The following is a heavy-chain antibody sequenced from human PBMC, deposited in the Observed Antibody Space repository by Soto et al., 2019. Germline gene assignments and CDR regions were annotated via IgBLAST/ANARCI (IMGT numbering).Heavy chain of an antibody. J-gene: IGHJ4*02. Sequence: QVQLVQSGAEVRKPGSSVKVSCKTSGGLISKYSFNWVRQAPGQGLEWVGGILPVFDELNYAPKLQGRVTITADEVTSTAHLELGSLTSEDTAVYFCARASDTSGYYYWGQGTLVTVSS. V-gene: IGHV1-69*01. CDR2: ILPVFDEL. CDR1: GGLISKYS. D-gene: IGHD3-22*01. CDR3: ARASDTSGYYY.